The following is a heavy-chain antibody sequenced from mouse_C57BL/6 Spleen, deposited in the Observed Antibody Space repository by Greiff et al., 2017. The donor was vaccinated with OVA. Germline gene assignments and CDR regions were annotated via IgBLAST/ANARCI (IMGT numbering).Heavy chain of an antibody. CDR3: ARPYSNSDYFDY. Sequence: QVQLQQPGAELVKPGASVKVSCKASGYTFTSYWMHWVKQRPGQGLEWIGVIDPSDSYTNYNQKFKGKATLTVDTSSSTAYMQLSSLTSEDSAVYYCARPYSNSDYFDYWGQGTTLTVSS. V-gene: IGHV1-59*01. CDR2: IDPSDSYT. CDR1: GYTFTSYW. D-gene: IGHD2-5*01. J-gene: IGHJ2*01.